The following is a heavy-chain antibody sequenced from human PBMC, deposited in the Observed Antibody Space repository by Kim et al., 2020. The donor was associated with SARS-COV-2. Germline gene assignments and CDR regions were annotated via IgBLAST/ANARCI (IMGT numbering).Heavy chain of an antibody. J-gene: IGHJ6*02. V-gene: IGHV3-49*03. Sequence: GGSLRLSCTASGFSFGDYAMSWFRQAAGKGLEWVGFIRSKPYGGTAEYAASVKGRFTISRDDSKSIVYLQMNSLKTEDTAVYFCSRDQAHKWELGYYGLDVWGQGTTVIVSS. CDR3: SRDQAHKWELGYYGLDV. CDR1: GFSFGDYA. CDR2: IRSKPYGGTA. D-gene: IGHD1-26*01.